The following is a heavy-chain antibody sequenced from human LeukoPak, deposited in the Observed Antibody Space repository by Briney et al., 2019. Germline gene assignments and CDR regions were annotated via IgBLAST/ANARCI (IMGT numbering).Heavy chain of an antibody. V-gene: IGHV3-43*01. J-gene: IGHJ4*02. D-gene: IGHD4-17*01. CDR2: ISWDGGST. CDR1: GFTFDDYT. Sequence: PGGSLRLSCAASGFTFDDYTMHWVRQAPGKGLEWVSLISWDGGSTYYADSVKGRFTISRDNSKNSLYLQMNSLRTEDTALYYCAKSKTAVTTGYLDYWGQGTLVTASP. CDR3: AKSKTAVTTGYLDY.